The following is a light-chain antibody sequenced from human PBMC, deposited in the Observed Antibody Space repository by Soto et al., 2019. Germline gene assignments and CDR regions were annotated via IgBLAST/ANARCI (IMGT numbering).Light chain of an antibody. V-gene: IGLV2-11*01. Sequence: LTQPRSVSGSPGQSVTISCTGTSSDVGRYDYVSWYQQHPGKAPKLIIYDVSERPSGVPDRFSGSKFGNTASLTISGLQAEDEADYSCCSFAGSYTYVFGTGTKVTVL. CDR1: SSDVGRYDY. J-gene: IGLJ1*01. CDR2: DVS. CDR3: CSFAGSYTYV.